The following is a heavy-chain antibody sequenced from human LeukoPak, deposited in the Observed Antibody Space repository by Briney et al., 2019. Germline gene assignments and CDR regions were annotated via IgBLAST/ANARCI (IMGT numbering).Heavy chain of an antibody. CDR1: GYTFTSYG. Sequence: GASVKVSCKASGYTFTSYGISWVRQAPGQGLERMGWISAYNGNTNYAQKFQGRVTMTTDTSTSTAYMELRSLRSDDTAVYYRARDRDERDGYAYWGQGTLVTVSS. CDR3: ARDRDERDGYAY. D-gene: IGHD5-24*01. J-gene: IGHJ4*02. CDR2: ISAYNGNT. V-gene: IGHV1-18*01.